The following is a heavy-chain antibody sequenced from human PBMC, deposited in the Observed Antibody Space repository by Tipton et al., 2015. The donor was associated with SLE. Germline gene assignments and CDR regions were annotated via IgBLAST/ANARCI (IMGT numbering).Heavy chain of an antibody. CDR1: GGSISSYY. CDR3: ARSPIFGVVTHFDY. J-gene: IGHJ4*02. V-gene: IGHV4-59*01. Sequence: TLSLTCTVSGGSISSYYWSWIRQPPRKGLEWIGYIYTSGSTNYNPSLKSRVTISVDTSKNQFSLKLSSVTAADTAVYYCARSPIFGVVTHFDYWGQGTLVTVSS. CDR2: IYTSGST. D-gene: IGHD3-3*01.